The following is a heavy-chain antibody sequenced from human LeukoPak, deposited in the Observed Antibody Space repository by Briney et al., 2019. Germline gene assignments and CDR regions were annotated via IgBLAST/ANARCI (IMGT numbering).Heavy chain of an antibody. CDR1: GYTFTGYY. D-gene: IGHD3-22*01. J-gene: IGHJ4*02. CDR3: ARDLPYYDSSGYSNDY. CDR2: INPNSGGT. Sequence: GASVTVSCKASGYTFTGYYMHWVRQAPGQGLEWMGWINPNSGGTNYAQKFQGRVTMTRDTSISTAYMELSRLRSDDTAVYYCARDLPYYDSSGYSNDYWGQGTLVTVSS. V-gene: IGHV1-2*02.